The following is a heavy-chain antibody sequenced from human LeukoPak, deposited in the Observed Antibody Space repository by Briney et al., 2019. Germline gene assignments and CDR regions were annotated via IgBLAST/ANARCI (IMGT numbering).Heavy chain of an antibody. CDR3: PKPAYDILTGYYYIDY. V-gene: IGHV4-39*01. CDR2: LYYSGST. D-gene: IGHD3-9*01. Sequence: SETLSLTCTVSGGSISSSSYYWGWIRQPPGKGLEWIGTLYYSGSTYYNPSLKSRVTISVDTSKNQFSLKLSSVTAADTAVYYWPKPAYDILTGYYYIDYWGQGTLVTVSS. CDR1: GGSISSSSYY. J-gene: IGHJ4*02.